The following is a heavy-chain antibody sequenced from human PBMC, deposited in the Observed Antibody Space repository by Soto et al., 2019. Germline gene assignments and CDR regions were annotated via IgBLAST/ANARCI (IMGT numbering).Heavy chain of an antibody. CDR2: ISSSSSYI. CDR3: ATHSADSVAATGNY. CDR1: GFTFSSYS. V-gene: IGHV3-21*01. J-gene: IGHJ4*02. Sequence: GGSLRLSCAASGFTFSSYSMNWVRQAPGKGLEWVSSISSSSSYIYYADPVKGRFTISRDNAKNSLYLQMNSLRAEDTAVYYCATHSADSVAATGNYWGQGTLVTVSS. D-gene: IGHD6-19*01.